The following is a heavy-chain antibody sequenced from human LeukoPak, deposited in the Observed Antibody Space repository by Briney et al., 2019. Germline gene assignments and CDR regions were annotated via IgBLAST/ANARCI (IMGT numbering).Heavy chain of an antibody. CDR1: GFTLSSYA. CDR3: AKDNSGRRAEYFQH. D-gene: IGHD1-26*01. CDR2: ISGSGGST. J-gene: IGHJ1*01. V-gene: IGHV3-23*01. Sequence: GGSLRLSCAASGFTLSSYAMSWVRQAPGKGLEWVSAISGSGGSTYYADSVKGRFTISRDNSKNTLYLQMNSLRAEDTAVYYCAKDNSGRRAEYFQHWGQGTLVTVSS.